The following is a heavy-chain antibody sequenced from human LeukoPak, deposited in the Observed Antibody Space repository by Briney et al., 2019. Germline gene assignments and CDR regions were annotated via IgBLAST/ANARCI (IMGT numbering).Heavy chain of an antibody. J-gene: IGHJ3*02. CDR1: GFSFSDHY. Sequence: GGSLRLSCAASGFSFSDHYMDWVRQAPGKGLGWVGRIRKKANRYTTEYAASVRGRFTISRDDSKNSLYLQMNSLKTEDTAVYYCARSQPYDAFDIWGHGTVVTVSS. CDR2: IRKKANRYTT. CDR3: ARSQPYDAFDI. V-gene: IGHV3-72*01. D-gene: IGHD1-14*01.